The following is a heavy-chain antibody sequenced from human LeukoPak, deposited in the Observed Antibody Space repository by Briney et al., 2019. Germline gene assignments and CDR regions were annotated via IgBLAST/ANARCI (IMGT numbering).Heavy chain of an antibody. CDR1: GYTFTSYY. Sequence: ASVKVSCKASGYTFTSYYMHWVRQAPGQGLEWMGWMNPNSGNTGYAQKFQGRVTMTRNTSISTAYMELSSLRSEDTAVYYCARAPGSGYYSGFDYWGQGTLVTVSS. V-gene: IGHV1-8*02. CDR3: ARAPGSGYYSGFDY. CDR2: MNPNSGNT. D-gene: IGHD3-22*01. J-gene: IGHJ4*02.